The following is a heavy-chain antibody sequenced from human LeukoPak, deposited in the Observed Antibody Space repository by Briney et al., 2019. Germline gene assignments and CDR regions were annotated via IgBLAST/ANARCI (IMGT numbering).Heavy chain of an antibody. Sequence: GGSLRLSCAASGFTFPNYWMIWVRQAPGKGLEWVANIRQDGSEKFYVDSVKGRFTISRDNDKSSLYLQMNSLRGEDTAVYFYARVGGSWEPILWGQGTLVTVS. CDR1: GFTFPNYW. V-gene: IGHV3-7*01. CDR2: IRQDGSEK. D-gene: IGHD1-26*01. J-gene: IGHJ4*02. CDR3: ARVGGSWEPIL.